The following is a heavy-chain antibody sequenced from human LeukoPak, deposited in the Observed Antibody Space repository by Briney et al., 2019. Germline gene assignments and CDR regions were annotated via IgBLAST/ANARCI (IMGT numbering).Heavy chain of an antibody. V-gene: IGHV3-23*01. CDR1: GFTFSXXX. Sequence: GGXXRLSCAASGFTFSXXXXXXVRQAPGXXXXXXXSIXGXXXDXXYAXXXXXXXXXXRDNSQNTLYLQMNSLRXXXTAVYYGTKRPQVRCGGPFDSWGQGTLVTVSS. CDR3: TKRPQVRCGGPFDS. J-gene: IGHJ4*02. CDR2: IXGXXXDX. D-gene: IGHD2-21*01.